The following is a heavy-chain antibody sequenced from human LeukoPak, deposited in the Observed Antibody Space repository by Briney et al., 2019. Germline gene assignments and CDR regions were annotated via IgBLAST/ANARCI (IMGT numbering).Heavy chain of an antibody. CDR2: ISDSGGNT. Sequence: GGSLRLSCAASGFTFSSYAMTWVRQAPGKGLGWVSTISDSGGNTYYADSVAGRFTISRGNSRDTLYLQMNSLRADDTAVYFCARGGFLGPDYWVQGTLVTVSS. J-gene: IGHJ4*02. D-gene: IGHD3-16*01. V-gene: IGHV3-23*01. CDR3: ARGGFLGPDY. CDR1: GFTFSSYA.